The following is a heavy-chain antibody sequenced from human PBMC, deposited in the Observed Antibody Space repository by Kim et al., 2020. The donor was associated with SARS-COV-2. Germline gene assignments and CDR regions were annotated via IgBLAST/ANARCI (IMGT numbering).Heavy chain of an antibody. J-gene: IGHJ6*02. D-gene: IGHD5-12*01. Sequence: VKVSCKASGGTFSSYAISWVRQAPGQGLEWMGGIIPIFGTANYAQKFQGRVTITADESTSTAYMELSSLRSEDTAVYYCARDAERWLQSNYYGMDVWGQGTTVTVSS. CDR1: GGTFSSYA. CDR3: ARDAERWLQSNYYGMDV. CDR2: IIPIFGTA. V-gene: IGHV1-69*01.